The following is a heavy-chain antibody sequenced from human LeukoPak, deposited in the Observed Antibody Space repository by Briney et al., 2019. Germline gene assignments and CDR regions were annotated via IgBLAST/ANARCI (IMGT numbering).Heavy chain of an antibody. V-gene: IGHV1-2*02. J-gene: IGHJ4*02. CDR1: GYTFTGYY. Sequence: ASVKLSCTASGYTFTGYYMHWVRQAPGQGLEWMGWINPNSGGTNYAQKFQGRVTMTRDTSISTAYMELSRLRSDDTAVYYCARDLRAPGYCSSTSCYNPDYWGQGTLVTVSS. CDR3: ARDLRAPGYCSSTSCYNPDY. CDR2: INPNSGGT. D-gene: IGHD2-2*02.